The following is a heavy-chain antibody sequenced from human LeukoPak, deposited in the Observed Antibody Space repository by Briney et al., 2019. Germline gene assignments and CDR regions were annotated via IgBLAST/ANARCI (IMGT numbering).Heavy chain of an antibody. Sequence: GSLRLSCAASGFTFSNYGMHWVRQAPGKGLEWVAVISYDESDIYYADSVKGRFTISRDNSKNTLYLQMNSLRPEDTAVYYCAKGVVAATNAAYYGMDVWGQGTTVTVSS. CDR2: ISYDESDI. V-gene: IGHV3-30*18. CDR3: AKGVVAATNAAYYGMDV. CDR1: GFTFSNYG. J-gene: IGHJ6*02. D-gene: IGHD2-15*01.